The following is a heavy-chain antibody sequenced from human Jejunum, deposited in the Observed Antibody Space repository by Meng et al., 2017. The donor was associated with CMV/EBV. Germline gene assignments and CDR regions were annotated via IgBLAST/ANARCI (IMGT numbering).Heavy chain of an antibody. Sequence: FTFSTYCMSWVRPAPGRGLEWVANIKQDGSEKYYVDSVKGRFTISRDNAKNSLYLQMNSLRAEDTAVYYCARSLRFLEWLSPFDYWGQGTLVTVSS. CDR1: FTFSTYC. CDR2: IKQDGSEK. J-gene: IGHJ4*02. D-gene: IGHD3-3*01. V-gene: IGHV3-7*01. CDR3: ARSLRFLEWLSPFDY.